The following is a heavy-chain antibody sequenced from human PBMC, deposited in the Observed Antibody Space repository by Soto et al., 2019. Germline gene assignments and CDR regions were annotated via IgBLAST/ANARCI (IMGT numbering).Heavy chain of an antibody. J-gene: IGHJ4*02. D-gene: IGHD2-21*01. Sequence: EVHLVESGGGLVKPGASLRLSRAASGFTFNSAWMTWVRQAPGKGLEWVGRIRTNGEGGTTEYAAPVKGRFTVSRDDSKNTLYLQMNSLKNEDTAVYFCISDLPTLSPQVDYWGQETLVTVSS. CDR1: GFTFNSAW. CDR3: ISDLPTLSPQVDY. V-gene: IGHV3-15*07. CDR2: IRTNGEGGTT.